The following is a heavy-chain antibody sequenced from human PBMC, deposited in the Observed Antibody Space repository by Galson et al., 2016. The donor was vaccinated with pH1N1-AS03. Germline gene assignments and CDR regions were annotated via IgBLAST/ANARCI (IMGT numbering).Heavy chain of an antibody. Sequence: SLRLSCAASGFTLRTYDMHWARQAPGKGLEWVGINRYYGSSEYYGDSMKGPISISRDNSQNTISLQMNSLRVEDTAVYYCVRGSGYYFDHWGPGTLVTVSS. D-gene: IGHD3-3*01. CDR2: NRYYGSSE. V-gene: IGHV3-33*01. CDR1: GFTLRTYD. J-gene: IGHJ4*02. CDR3: VRGSGYYFDH.